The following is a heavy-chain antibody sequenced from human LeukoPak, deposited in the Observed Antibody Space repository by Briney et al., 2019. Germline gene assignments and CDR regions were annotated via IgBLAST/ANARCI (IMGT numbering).Heavy chain of an antibody. CDR2: LSGSGGAT. V-gene: IGHV3-48*01. CDR3: ARVRITMVRGVTPPDSYYYMDV. CDR1: GFIFNNYA. D-gene: IGHD3-10*01. J-gene: IGHJ6*03. Sequence: PGGSLRLSCAAYGFIFNNYAMNWVPQAPGKGLEWVSSLSGSGGATYYTDSVKGRFTISRDNAKNSLYLQMNSLRAEDTAVYYCARVRITMVRGVTPPDSYYYMDVWGKGTTVTVSS.